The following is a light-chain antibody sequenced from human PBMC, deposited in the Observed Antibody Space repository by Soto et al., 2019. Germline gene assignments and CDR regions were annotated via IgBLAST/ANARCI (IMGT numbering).Light chain of an antibody. CDR2: EAS. V-gene: IGKV1-27*01. J-gene: IGKJ1*01. Sequence: DIQVTQSPSSLSASVGDRVTITCRASQDISGHLAWYQQKPGKVPKILIYEASTLQTRVPSRVSASGSGTDYTLTISSLQPEDVATYYCQKYNGPPRTFGQGTKVELK. CDR1: QDISGH. CDR3: QKYNGPPRT.